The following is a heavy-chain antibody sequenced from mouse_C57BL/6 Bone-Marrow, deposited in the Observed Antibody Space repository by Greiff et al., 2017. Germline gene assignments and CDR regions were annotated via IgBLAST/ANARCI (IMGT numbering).Heavy chain of an antibody. D-gene: IGHD2-3*01. V-gene: IGHV1-66*01. J-gene: IGHJ2*01. Sequence: VKLVESGPELVKPGASVKISCKASGYSFTSYYIHWVKQRPGQGLERIGWIYPGSGNTKYNEKFKGKATLTADTSSSTAYMQLSSLTSEDSAVYYCARGLLFFDYWGQGTTLTVSS. CDR1: GYSFTSYY. CDR2: IYPGSGNT. CDR3: ARGLLFFDY.